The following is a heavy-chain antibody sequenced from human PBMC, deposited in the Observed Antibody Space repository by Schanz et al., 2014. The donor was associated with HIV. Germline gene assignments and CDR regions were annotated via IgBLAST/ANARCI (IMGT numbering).Heavy chain of an antibody. V-gene: IGHV3-23*01. Sequence: EVQLLESGGGLVQPGGSLRLSCAASGFTFSSYGMSWVRQAPGKGLEWVSAISGSGISTYYADSVKGRFTISRDNSKNTLYLQMNSLRAEDTAVYYCAKDRTWDYYDSSGYPYYFAYWGQGTLVTVSS. D-gene: IGHD3-22*01. J-gene: IGHJ4*02. CDR2: ISGSGIST. CDR3: AKDRTWDYYDSSGYPYYFAY. CDR1: GFTFSSYG.